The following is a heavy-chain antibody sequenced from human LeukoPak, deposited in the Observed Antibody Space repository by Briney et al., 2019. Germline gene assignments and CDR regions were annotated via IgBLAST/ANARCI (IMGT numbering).Heavy chain of an antibody. Sequence: GGSLRLSCAASGFTFSTYDMHWVRHARGKGLDWVSAIDTVGNTYYAGSVQGRFTISRDNAWNSLYLQMNSLRDGDTAVYYCKRVRTGHHEDGMDVWGQGTTVTVSS. CDR3: KRVRTGHHEDGMDV. D-gene: IGHD7-27*01. CDR1: GFTFSTYD. V-gene: IGHV3-13*01. CDR2: IDTVGNT. J-gene: IGHJ6*02.